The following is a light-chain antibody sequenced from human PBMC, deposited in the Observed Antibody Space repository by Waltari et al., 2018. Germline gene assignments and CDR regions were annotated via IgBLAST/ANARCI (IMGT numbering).Light chain of an antibody. CDR1: TRDVGRYNY. J-gene: IGLJ2*01. V-gene: IGLV2-14*01. Sequence: QSALTQPASVSGSPGQSITLSCTGTTRDVGRYNYVSWYQCHPGKAPELIISEVTNRPSGVSDRFSGSKSGNTASLSISGLQPEDEADYYCSSYTSIKTPYVVFGGGTKVTVL. CDR3: SSYTSIKTPYVV. CDR2: EVT.